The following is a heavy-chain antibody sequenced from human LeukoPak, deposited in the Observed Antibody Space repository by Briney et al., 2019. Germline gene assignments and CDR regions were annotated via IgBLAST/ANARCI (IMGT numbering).Heavy chain of an antibody. Sequence: ASVKVSCKASGYTFSSYDIIWVRQAPGQGLEWMGRLIPVLGMSHYAPGFQGRVTLTADRSTNTAYMELDRLTSDDTAVYFCARDRGGGSDLAFFDHWGQGTLVTVSS. D-gene: IGHD5-12*01. CDR1: GYTFSSYD. J-gene: IGHJ4*02. CDR2: LIPVLGMS. CDR3: ARDRGGGSDLAFFDH. V-gene: IGHV1-69*04.